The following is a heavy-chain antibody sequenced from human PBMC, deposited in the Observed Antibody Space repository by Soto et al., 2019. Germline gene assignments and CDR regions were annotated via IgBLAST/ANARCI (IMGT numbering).Heavy chain of an antibody. CDR3: ATPAYSGYDWGEFYYYYYGMDV. Sequence: ASVKVSCKVSGYTLTELSIHWVRQAPGKGLEWMGGFDPEDGETIYAQKFQGRVTMTEDTSTDTAYMELSSLRSEDTAVYYCATPAYSGYDWGEFYYYYYGMDVWGQGTTVTVSS. V-gene: IGHV1-24*01. D-gene: IGHD5-12*01. CDR2: FDPEDGET. CDR1: GYTLTELS. J-gene: IGHJ6*02.